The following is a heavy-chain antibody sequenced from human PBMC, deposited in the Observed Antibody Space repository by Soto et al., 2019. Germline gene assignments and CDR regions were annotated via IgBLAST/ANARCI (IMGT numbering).Heavy chain of an antibody. D-gene: IGHD1-26*01. CDR1: GFTFSNYA. Sequence: QVQLVESGGGVVQPGGSLRLSCAASGFTFSNYAIHWARQAPGRGLEWVALISHDGSNKHYADSVKGRFTISRDNSKNTVYLQMNSLKPDDTAVFYCASEADPVGANDAFDIWGQGRMVTVSS. J-gene: IGHJ3*02. V-gene: IGHV3-30-3*01. CDR3: ASEADPVGANDAFDI. CDR2: ISHDGSNK.